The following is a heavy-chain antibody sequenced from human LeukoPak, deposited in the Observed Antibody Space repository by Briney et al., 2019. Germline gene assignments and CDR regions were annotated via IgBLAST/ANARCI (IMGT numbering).Heavy chain of an antibody. D-gene: IGHD5-18*01. V-gene: IGHV3-7*01. CDR3: ARDPSRGYSYGYADY. CDR2: IMRDGSEK. J-gene: IGHJ4*02. Sequence: PGGSLRLSCAASGFSFSTYWMNWVRQPPGKGLEWVANIMRDGSEKYYVDFVKGRFTISRDNAKNSLYLQMNSLRAEDTAVYYCARDPSRGYSYGYADYWGQGSLVTVSS. CDR1: GFSFSTYW.